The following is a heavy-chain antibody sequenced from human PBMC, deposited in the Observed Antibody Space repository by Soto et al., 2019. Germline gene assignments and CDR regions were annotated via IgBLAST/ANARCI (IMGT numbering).Heavy chain of an antibody. V-gene: IGHV1-69*02. J-gene: IGHJ5*02. CDR2: VVPILGMA. CDR1: GGTFSSYS. CDR3: ARGGAVVVPGSVDRHNWFDP. Sequence: QVQLVQSGAEVKKPGSSVKVSCEASGGTFSSYSFSWVRQAPGQGLEWMGRVVPILGMANYAQKFQGRVPITADNSTGTVYMEMRSLRSDDTAVYYCARGGAVVVPGSVDRHNWFDPWGQGTLVTVSS. D-gene: IGHD2-2*01.